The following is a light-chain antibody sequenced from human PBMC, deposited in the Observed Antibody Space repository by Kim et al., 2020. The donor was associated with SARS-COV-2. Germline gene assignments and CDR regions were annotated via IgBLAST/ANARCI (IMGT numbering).Light chain of an antibody. V-gene: IGKV3-15*01. J-gene: IGKJ4*01. CDR3: QQYNNWPQRTT. CDR2: GAS. CDR1: QSVSSN. Sequence: EIVMTQSPATLSVSPGERATLSCRASQSVSSNLAWYQQKPGQAPRLLIYGASTRATGIPARFSGSGSGTEFTLTISSLQSGDFAVYYCQQYNNWPQRTTFGGGTKVDIK.